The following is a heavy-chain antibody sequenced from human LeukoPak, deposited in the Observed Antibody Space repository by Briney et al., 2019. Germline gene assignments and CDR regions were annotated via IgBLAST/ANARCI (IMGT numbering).Heavy chain of an antibody. V-gene: IGHV1-2*02. CDR3: ARGDVLRSFDY. Sequence: ASVKVSCKASGYTFIDQYIHWVRQAPGQGLEWMGWINPNSGGTNYAQKFQDRVTIDRDTSISTAYMDMSRLRSDDSAVYYCARGDVLRSFDYWGQGTLVTVSS. CDR1: GYTFIDQY. CDR2: INPNSGGT. D-gene: IGHD3-10*02. J-gene: IGHJ4*02.